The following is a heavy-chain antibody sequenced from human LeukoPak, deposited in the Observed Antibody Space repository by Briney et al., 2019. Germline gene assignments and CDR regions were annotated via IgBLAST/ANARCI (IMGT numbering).Heavy chain of an antibody. J-gene: IGHJ5*02. D-gene: IGHD2-2*01. CDR2: MNPNTGDT. V-gene: IGHV1-8*01. CDR1: GYTFTSYD. CDR3: VRNTDTVVIPGAMSYNWFDP. Sequence: ASVKVSCKASGYTFTSYDINWVRQATGQGLEGMGWMNPNTGDTGYAQKFQGRITMTWDTSMSTAYMDLSSLRSEDTAVYYCVRNTDTVVIPGAMSYNWFDPWGQGTLVTVSS.